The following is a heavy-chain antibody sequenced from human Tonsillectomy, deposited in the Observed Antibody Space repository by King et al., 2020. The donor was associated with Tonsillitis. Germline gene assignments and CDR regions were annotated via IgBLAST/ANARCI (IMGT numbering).Heavy chain of an antibody. CDR1: GFTFSSYA. CDR3: AKEWYSSPYNFDY. V-gene: IGHV3-23*04. Sequence: VQLVESGGGLVQPGGSLRLSCAASGFTFSSYAMTWVRQAPGGLQWASVISGSGGSTYYADSVKGRFTISRDNSKNTLYLQMNSLRAEDTAVYYCAKEWYSSPYNFDYWGQGTLVTVSS. CDR2: ISGSGGST. J-gene: IGHJ4*02. D-gene: IGHD2-15*01.